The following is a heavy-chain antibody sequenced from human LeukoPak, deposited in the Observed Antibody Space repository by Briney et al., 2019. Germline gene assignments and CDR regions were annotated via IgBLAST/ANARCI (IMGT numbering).Heavy chain of an antibody. V-gene: IGHV4-34*01. CDR1: GGSISSYY. CDR3: ARRVQSATYYYDSSGYYRFDY. J-gene: IGHJ4*02. Sequence: SSETLSLTCTVSGGSISSYYWSWIRQPPGKGLEWIGEINHSGSTNYNPSLKSRVTISVDTSKNQFSLKLSSVTAADTAVYYCARRVQSATYYYDSSGYYRFDYWGQGTLVTVSS. D-gene: IGHD3-22*01. CDR2: INHSGST.